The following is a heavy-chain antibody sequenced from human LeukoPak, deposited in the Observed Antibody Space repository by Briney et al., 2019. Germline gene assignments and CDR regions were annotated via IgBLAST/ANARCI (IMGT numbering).Heavy chain of an antibody. D-gene: IGHD1-26*01. J-gene: IGHJ4*02. CDR3: ASRVGSLDY. CDR1: GGSISSAGW. CDR2: IYHSGST. Sequence: SETLSLTCAVSGGSISSAGWWCWVRQSPGKGLEWIGEIYHSGSTNYNPSLKSRVTISVDKSKNQFSLKLSSVTAADTAVYYCASRVGSLDYWGQGTLVTVS. V-gene: IGHV4-4*02.